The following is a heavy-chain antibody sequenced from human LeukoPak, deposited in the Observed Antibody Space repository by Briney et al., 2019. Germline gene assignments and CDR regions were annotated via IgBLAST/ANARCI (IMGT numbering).Heavy chain of an antibody. CDR3: AELGITMIGGV. D-gene: IGHD3-10*02. Sequence: GGSLRLSCAASGFSFSTHGMSWVRQAPGKGLEWVSAISSSGGTTYYADSVKGRFTISRDNAKNSLYLQMSSLRAEDTAVYYCAELGITMIGGVWGKGTTVTISS. CDR1: GFSFSTHG. CDR2: ISSSGGTT. J-gene: IGHJ6*04. V-gene: IGHV3-23*01.